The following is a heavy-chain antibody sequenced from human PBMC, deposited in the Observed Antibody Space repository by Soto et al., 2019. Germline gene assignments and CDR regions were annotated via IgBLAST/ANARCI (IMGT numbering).Heavy chain of an antibody. V-gene: IGHV1-3*01. CDR1: GYTFTSYA. Sequence: GASVKVSCKASGYTFTSYAMHWVRQAPGQRLEWMGWINAGNGNKKYSQKFQGRVTITRDTSASTAYMELSSLRSEDTAVYYCARVAYCGGDCYRGFDPWGQGTLVTVSS. CDR2: INAGNGNK. D-gene: IGHD2-21*02. J-gene: IGHJ5*02. CDR3: ARVAYCGGDCYRGFDP.